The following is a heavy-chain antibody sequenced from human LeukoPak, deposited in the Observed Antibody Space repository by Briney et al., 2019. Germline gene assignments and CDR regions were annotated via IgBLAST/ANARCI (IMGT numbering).Heavy chain of an antibody. V-gene: IGHV4-59*08. J-gene: IGHJ5*02. CDR2: IYYSGST. CDR1: GGSISSYY. D-gene: IGHD3-10*01. Sequence: SETLSLTCTVSGGSISSYYWSWIRQPPGKGLEWIGYIYYSGSTNYNPSLKSRVTTSVDTSKNQFSLKLSSVTAADTAVYYCARRINTNYYYGSGSYGDWFDPWGQGTLVTVSS. CDR3: ARRINTNYYYGSGSYGDWFDP.